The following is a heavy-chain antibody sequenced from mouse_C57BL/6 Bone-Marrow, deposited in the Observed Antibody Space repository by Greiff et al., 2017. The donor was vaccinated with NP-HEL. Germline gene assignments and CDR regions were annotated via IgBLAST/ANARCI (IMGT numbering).Heavy chain of an antibody. CDR2: ISSGGDYI. J-gene: IGHJ4*01. CDR3: TRDYYGSSLSYYAMDY. CDR1: GFTFSSYA. Sequence: EVQVVESGEGLVKPGGSLKLSCAASGFTFSSYAMSWVRQTPEKRLEWFAYISSGGDYIYYADTVKGRITISRDNARNTLYLQMSSLKSEDTAMYYCTRDYYGSSLSYYAMDYWGQGTSVTVSS. V-gene: IGHV5-9-1*02. D-gene: IGHD1-1*01.